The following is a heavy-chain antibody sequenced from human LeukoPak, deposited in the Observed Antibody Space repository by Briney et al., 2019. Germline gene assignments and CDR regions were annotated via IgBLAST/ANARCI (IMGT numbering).Heavy chain of an antibody. V-gene: IGHV4-59*01. CDR3: ASGTSSWTWFDP. CDR1: GGSTSNYY. Sequence: SETLSLTCTVSGGSTSNYYWSWIRQTPGKGLEGIGFICSTGSTNYNPSLKGRVTISVDTSKNQFSLKLTSVTAADTAVYYCASGTSSWTWFDPWGQGTPVTVSS. CDR2: ICSTGST. J-gene: IGHJ5*02. D-gene: IGHD2-2*01.